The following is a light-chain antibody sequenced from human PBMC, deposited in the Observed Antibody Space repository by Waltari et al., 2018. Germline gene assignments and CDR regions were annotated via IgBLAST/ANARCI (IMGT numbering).Light chain of an antibody. CDR3: QAGGHGTWV. Sequence: QLVLTQSPSASASLGASAKLTCTLSSGHSTNVIAGLQKRPEKVPRHLMKVNSDGSQHMGDGIPDRCSGSGSGAERYLTISSLRSEDEADYYWQAGGHGTWVFGGGTKLTVL. CDR2: VNSDGSQ. V-gene: IGLV4-69*01. J-gene: IGLJ3*02. CDR1: SGHSTNV.